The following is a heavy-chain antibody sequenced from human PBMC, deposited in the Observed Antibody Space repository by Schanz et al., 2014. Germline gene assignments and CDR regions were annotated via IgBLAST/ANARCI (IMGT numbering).Heavy chain of an antibody. CDR3: AKGQLLSYYFDY. CDR2: IGGSGGST. D-gene: IGHD2-21*01. CDR1: GFTFRDYY. V-gene: IGHV3-23*04. Sequence: VQLVESGGGFVKPGGSLRLSCVTSGFTFRDYYMSWIRQAPGKGPEWVSGIGGSGGSTYYADSVKGRFTISRDNSKNTLYLQMNSLRAEDTAVYYCAKGQLLSYYFDYWGQGTLVTVTS. J-gene: IGHJ4*02.